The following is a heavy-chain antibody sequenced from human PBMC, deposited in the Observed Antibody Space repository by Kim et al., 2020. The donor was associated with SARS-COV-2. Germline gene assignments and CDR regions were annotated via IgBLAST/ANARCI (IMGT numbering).Heavy chain of an antibody. CDR1: GFTVSSNY. V-gene: IGHV3-53*04. J-gene: IGHJ5*02. Sequence: GGSLRLSCAASGFTVSSNYMSWVRQAPGKGLEWVSVIYSGGSTYYADSVKGRFTISRHNSKNTLYLQMNSLRAEDTAVYYCARAIYGSGTGWFDPWGQGTLVTVSS. D-gene: IGHD3-10*01. CDR2: IYSGGST. CDR3: ARAIYGSGTGWFDP.